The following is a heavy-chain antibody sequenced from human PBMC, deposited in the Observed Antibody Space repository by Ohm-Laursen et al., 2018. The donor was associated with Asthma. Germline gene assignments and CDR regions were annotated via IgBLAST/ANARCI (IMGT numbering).Heavy chain of an antibody. CDR1: GDSVSSGSYY. CDR2: IYFTGST. J-gene: IGHJ3*02. D-gene: IGHD4-23*01. V-gene: IGHV4-31*03. Sequence: TLSLTCTVSGDSVSSGSYYWNWIRQPPGKGLEWIAYIYFTGSTYYNPSLKSRVALSIDTSTSQFSLKLSSVTAADTAVYYCAREMTVETRAFDIWGQGRMVTVSS. CDR3: AREMTVETRAFDI.